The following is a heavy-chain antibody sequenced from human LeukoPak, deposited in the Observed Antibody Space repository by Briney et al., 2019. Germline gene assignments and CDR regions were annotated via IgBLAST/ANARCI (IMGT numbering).Heavy chain of an antibody. CDR3: ARAQSRYSSSQPDY. V-gene: IGHV1-2*02. CDR2: INPNSGGT. J-gene: IGHJ4*02. CDR1: GYTFTGYY. Sequence: ASVKVSCKASGYTFTGYYIHWVRQAPGQGLEWMGWINPNSGGTNYAQKFQGRVTMTRATSFSTAYMELSRLRSDDTAVYYCARAQSRYSSSQPDYWGQGTLVTVSS. D-gene: IGHD6-13*01.